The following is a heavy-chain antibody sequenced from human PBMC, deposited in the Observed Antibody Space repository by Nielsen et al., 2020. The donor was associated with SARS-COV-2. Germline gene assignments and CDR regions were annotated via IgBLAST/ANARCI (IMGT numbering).Heavy chain of an antibody. CDR1: GFTFSDSY. Sequence: GGSLRLSCAASGFTFSDSYMSWIRQAPGKGLEWLSYISKSGTTIYYADSAKGRFTISRDNAKKSLYLQMNSLRAEDTAVYYCARPRDCSGGTCYSGDYFDYWGQGTLVTVSS. V-gene: IGHV3-11*04. D-gene: IGHD2-15*01. J-gene: IGHJ4*02. CDR3: ARPRDCSGGTCYSGDYFDY. CDR2: ISKSGTTI.